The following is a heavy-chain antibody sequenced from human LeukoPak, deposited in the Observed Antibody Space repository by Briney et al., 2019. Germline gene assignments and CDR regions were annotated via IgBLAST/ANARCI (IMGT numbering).Heavy chain of an antibody. Sequence: GGSLRLSCAASGFTFSSYGIHWVRQAPGKGLEWVAVISYDGSDEYYADSLKGRFTISRDNSKNTLYLQMNSLRVEDTAVYYCARVLGGYSYGSLNYWGQGTLVTVSS. CDR1: GFTFSSYG. CDR3: ARVLGGYSYGSLNY. CDR2: ISYDGSDE. V-gene: IGHV3-30*03. D-gene: IGHD5-18*01. J-gene: IGHJ4*02.